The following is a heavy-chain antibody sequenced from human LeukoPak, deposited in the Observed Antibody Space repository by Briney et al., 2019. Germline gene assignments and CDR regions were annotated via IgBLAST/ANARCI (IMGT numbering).Heavy chain of an antibody. D-gene: IGHD3-22*01. Sequence: GGSLRLSCAASGFTFSNAWMSWVRQAPGKGLEWVGRIKSKTDGGTTDYAAPVKGRFTISRDDSKNTLYLQMNSLKTEDTAVYYCTTAGSPYYYDSSGYYLYFDYWGQGTLVTVSS. V-gene: IGHV3-15*01. CDR1: GFTFSNAW. J-gene: IGHJ4*02. CDR3: TTAGSPYYYDSSGYYLYFDY. CDR2: IKSKTDGGTT.